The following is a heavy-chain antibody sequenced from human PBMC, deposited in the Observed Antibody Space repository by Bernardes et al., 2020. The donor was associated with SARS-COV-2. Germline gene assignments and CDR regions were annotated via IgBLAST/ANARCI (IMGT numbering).Heavy chain of an antibody. CDR2: IYYSGST. CDR1: GGSISSYY. V-gene: IGHV4-59*01. CDR3: ARVPTTVTGLLFDY. D-gene: IGHD4-4*01. Sequence: SETLSLTCTVSGGSISSYYWSWIRQPPGKGLEWIGYIYYSGSTNYNPSLKSRVTISVDTSKNQFSLKLSSVTAADTAVYYCARVPTTVTGLLFDYWGQGTLVTVSS. J-gene: IGHJ4*02.